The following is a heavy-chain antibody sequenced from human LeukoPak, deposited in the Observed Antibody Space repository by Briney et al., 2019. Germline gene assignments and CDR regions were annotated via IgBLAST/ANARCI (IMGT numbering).Heavy chain of an antibody. CDR1: GFTFSSYG. D-gene: IGHD2-8*01. CDR3: ARVAGLREYLDY. Sequence: HPGGSLRLSCAASGFTFSSYGMHWVRQAPGKGLEWVAAIWYDGRNKYYADSVKGRFTISRDNSKNTLYLQMNSLRAEDTAVYYCARVAGLREYLDYWGQGTLVTVSS. J-gene: IGHJ4*02. V-gene: IGHV3-33*01. CDR2: IWYDGRNK.